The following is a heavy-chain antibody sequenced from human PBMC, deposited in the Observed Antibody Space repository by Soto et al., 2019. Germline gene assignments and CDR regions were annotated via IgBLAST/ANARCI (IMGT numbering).Heavy chain of an antibody. J-gene: IGHJ4*02. CDR1: VFTFSSNG. CDR2: ISYDGANK. V-gene: IGHV3-33*05. D-gene: IGHD3-3*01. CDR3: ARGGRFFEWLKEAFDY. Sequence: VGSLRLSCASSVFTFSSNGMHCVRHSPGKWLDWVAVISYDGANKNYADSVKGRFTISRDNSRNTLYLQMNRLRVEDTAVYYCARGGRFFEWLKEAFDYWGREHWSPSHQ.